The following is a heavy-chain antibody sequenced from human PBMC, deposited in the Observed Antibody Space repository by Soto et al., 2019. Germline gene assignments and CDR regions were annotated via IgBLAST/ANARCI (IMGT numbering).Heavy chain of an antibody. CDR3: ARDFDADSRTDFDY. Sequence: QVQLVESGGGLVKPGGSLRLSCATSGFIFSDYYMHWIRQAPGKGLEWISYISGNGRIIQYADSAKGRFTISRDNAQNSLYLQINILRAEDTALYFCARDFDADSRTDFDYWGQGTLVTVSS. J-gene: IGHJ4*02. V-gene: IGHV3-11*01. D-gene: IGHD4-17*01. CDR2: ISGNGRII. CDR1: GFIFSDYY.